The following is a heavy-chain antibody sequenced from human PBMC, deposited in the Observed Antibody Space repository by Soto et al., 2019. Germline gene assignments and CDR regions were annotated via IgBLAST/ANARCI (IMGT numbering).Heavy chain of an antibody. CDR3: ARDSTAAGSYLKY. CDR2: IWYDGTNT. CDR1: GFTFSTSG. V-gene: IGHV3-33*01. J-gene: IGHJ4*02. Sequence: GGSLRLSCAASGFTFSTSGMHWVRQAPGKGLEWVAVIWYDGTNTYYGDSMKGRFTISRDNSKNTVYLQMSSLRAEDTAVYYCARDSTAAGSYLKYWGQGTLVTVSS. D-gene: IGHD3-22*01.